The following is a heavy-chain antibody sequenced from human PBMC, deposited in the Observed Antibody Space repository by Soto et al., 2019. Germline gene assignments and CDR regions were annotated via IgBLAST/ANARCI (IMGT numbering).Heavy chain of an antibody. V-gene: IGHV4-34*01. CDR1: GGSFSGYY. J-gene: IGHJ5*02. CDR2: INHSGRT. Sequence: QVQLQQWGAGLLKPSETLSLTCAVYGGSFSGYYWSWIRQPPGKGLAWIGEINHSGRTNYNRSLKGRVTISVDTPKNQFSLKLSSVTAADTAVYYCARVDIVVVPAAPNWFDPWGQGTLVTVSS. D-gene: IGHD2-2*01. CDR3: ARVDIVVVPAAPNWFDP.